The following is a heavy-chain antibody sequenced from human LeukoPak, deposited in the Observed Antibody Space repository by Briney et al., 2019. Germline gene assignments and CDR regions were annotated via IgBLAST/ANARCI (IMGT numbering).Heavy chain of an antibody. V-gene: IGHV1-69*13. CDR2: IIPIFGTA. CDR1: GGTFSSYA. CDR3: ARESAYSSSWRRFDY. D-gene: IGHD6-13*01. Sequence: ASVKVSCKASGGTFSSYAISWVRQAPGQGLEWMGGIIPIFGTANYAQKFQGRVTITADESTSTAYMELSSLRSEDTAVYYCARESAYSSSWRRFDYWGQGTRVTVSS. J-gene: IGHJ4*02.